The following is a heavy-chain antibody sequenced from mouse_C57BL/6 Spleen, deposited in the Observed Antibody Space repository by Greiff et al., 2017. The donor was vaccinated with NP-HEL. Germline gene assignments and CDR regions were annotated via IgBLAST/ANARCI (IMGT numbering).Heavy chain of an antibody. CDR2: INPSSGYT. J-gene: IGHJ4*01. CDR3: ASNDPYYAMDY. Sequence: VQLQQSGAELARPGASVKMSCKASGYTFTSYTMHWVKQRPGQGLEWIGYINPSSGYTKYNQKFKDKATLTADKSSITAYMQLSSLTSEDSAVYYCASNDPYYAMDYWGQGTSVTVSS. D-gene: IGHD2-3*01. V-gene: IGHV1-4*01. CDR1: GYTFTSYT.